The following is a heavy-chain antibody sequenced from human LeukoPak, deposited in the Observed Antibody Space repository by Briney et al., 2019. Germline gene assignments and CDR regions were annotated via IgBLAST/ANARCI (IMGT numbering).Heavy chain of an antibody. Sequence: ASVKVSCKASGYTFISYGISWVRQAPGQGLEWMGWVSPSNGNTQYAQTVQGRVTMTTDTSTNIAYMELRSLRSDDTAVYYCAREGDYWGQGTLVTVSS. J-gene: IGHJ4*02. CDR1: GYTFISYG. V-gene: IGHV1-18*01. CDR2: VSPSNGNT. CDR3: AREGDY.